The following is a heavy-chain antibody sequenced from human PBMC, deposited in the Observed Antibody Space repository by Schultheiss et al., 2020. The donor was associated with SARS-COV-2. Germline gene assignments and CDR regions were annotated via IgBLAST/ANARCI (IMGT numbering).Heavy chain of an antibody. CDR2: INSDGSST. V-gene: IGHV3-74*01. CDR1: GFTFSSYA. J-gene: IGHJ4*02. Sequence: GGSLRLSCAASGFTFSSYAMHWVRQAPGKGLVWVSRINSDGSSTSYADSVKGRFTISRDNAKNSLYLQMNSLRAEDTAVYYCARLGQAVAEGVWGQGTLVTVSS. CDR3: ARLGQAVAEGV. D-gene: IGHD6-19*01.